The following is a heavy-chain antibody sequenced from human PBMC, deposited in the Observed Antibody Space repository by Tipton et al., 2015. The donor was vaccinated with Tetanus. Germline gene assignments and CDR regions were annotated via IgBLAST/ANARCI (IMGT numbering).Heavy chain of an antibody. Sequence: TLSLTCSVSGASLRSGDYNWSWIRQPPGKGLEWLAYISDSGLSNSNYFLKSRITISRDTSRNQFSLKLTSVTAADTAVYFCAQNSKGDHYYYYGLDVWGQGTTVTVSS. J-gene: IGHJ6*02. CDR2: ISDSGLS. CDR1: GASLRSGDYN. D-gene: IGHD1-26*01. CDR3: AQNSKGDHYYYYGLDV. V-gene: IGHV4-61*08.